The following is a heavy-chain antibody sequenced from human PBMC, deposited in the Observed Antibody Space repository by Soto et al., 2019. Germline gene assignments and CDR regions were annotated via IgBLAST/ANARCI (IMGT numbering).Heavy chain of an antibody. Sequence: ASVKVSCKASGYTFTSYYMHWVRQAPGQGLEWMGWINPNSGGTNYAQKFQGRVTMTRDTSISTAYMELSRLRSDDTAVYYCARGSWAGSAPFDYWGQGTLVTVSS. D-gene: IGHD2-15*01. CDR3: ARGSWAGSAPFDY. J-gene: IGHJ4*02. CDR1: GYTFTSYY. CDR2: INPNSGGT. V-gene: IGHV1-2*02.